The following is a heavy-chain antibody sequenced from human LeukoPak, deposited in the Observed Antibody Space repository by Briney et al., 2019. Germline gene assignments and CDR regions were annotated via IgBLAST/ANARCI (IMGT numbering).Heavy chain of an antibody. CDR2: VSGRGDST. D-gene: IGHD3-22*01. Sequence: GGTLRLSCAASGFTFSSYGMSWVRQAPGKGLEWVSAVSGRGDSTYYADSVKGRFTISRDNSKNTLYLQMNSLRAEDTAVYYCAKDLYDSSGYYYHPFDYWGQGTLVTVSS. J-gene: IGHJ4*02. V-gene: IGHV3-23*01. CDR1: GFTFSSYG. CDR3: AKDLYDSSGYYYHPFDY.